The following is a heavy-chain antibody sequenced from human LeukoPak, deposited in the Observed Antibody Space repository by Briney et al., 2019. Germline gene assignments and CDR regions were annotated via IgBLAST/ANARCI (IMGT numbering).Heavy chain of an antibody. CDR2: INPNSGGT. CDR3: ARVTEGEMATIYFDY. Sequence: ASVKVSCKASGYTFTGYYMRWVRQAPGQGLEWMGWINPNSGGTNYAQKFQGRVTMTRDTSISTAYMELSRLRSDDTAVYYCARVTEGEMATIYFDYWGQGTLVTVSS. CDR1: GYTFTGYY. V-gene: IGHV1-2*02. D-gene: IGHD5-24*01. J-gene: IGHJ4*02.